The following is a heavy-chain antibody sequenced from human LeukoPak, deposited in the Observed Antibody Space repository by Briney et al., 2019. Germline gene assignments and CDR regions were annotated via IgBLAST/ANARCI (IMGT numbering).Heavy chain of an antibody. D-gene: IGHD4-17*01. J-gene: IGHJ4*02. Sequence: SETLSLTCAVYGGSLSGYYWSWIRQPPGKGLEWIGEINHSGSTNYNPSLKSRVTISVDTSKNQFSLKLSSVTAADTAVYYCARGLSRSDYALDYWGQGTLVTVSS. CDR2: INHSGST. CDR1: GGSLSGYY. V-gene: IGHV4-34*01. CDR3: ARGLSRSDYALDY.